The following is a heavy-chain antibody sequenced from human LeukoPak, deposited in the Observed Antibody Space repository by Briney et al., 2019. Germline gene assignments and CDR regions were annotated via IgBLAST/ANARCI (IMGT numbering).Heavy chain of an antibody. D-gene: IGHD7-27*01. CDR2: IRTSGSII. CDR1: GFTFGSYE. V-gene: IGHV3-48*03. CDR3: GRGHWGLDS. J-gene: IGHJ4*02. Sequence: GGSLTLCCEASGFTFGSYEMTWVRQAPGKGLEWLSYIRTSGSIIVYADAVRGRFTVSRDNARNSLYLQMNSLRVEDTAVYYCGRGHWGLDSWGQGPLVSVSS.